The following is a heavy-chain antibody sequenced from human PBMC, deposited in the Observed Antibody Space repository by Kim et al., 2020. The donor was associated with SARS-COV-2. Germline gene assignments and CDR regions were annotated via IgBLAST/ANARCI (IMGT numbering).Heavy chain of an antibody. V-gene: IGHV3-7*01. D-gene: IGHD4-17*01. Sequence: GGSLRLSCSASGFIFSSYWMSWVRQAPGKGLEWVAYIQENGREKYYVDSVRGRFTISRDNAKNSLYLQMNSLRAEATAVYYCARDLRGEPFDIWGQGTMV. CDR1: GFIFSSYW. CDR3: ARDLRGEPFDI. CDR2: IQENGREK. J-gene: IGHJ3*02.